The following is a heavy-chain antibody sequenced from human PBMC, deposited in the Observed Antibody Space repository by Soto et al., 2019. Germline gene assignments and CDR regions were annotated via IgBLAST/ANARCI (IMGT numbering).Heavy chain of an antibody. V-gene: IGHV3-23*01. CDR2: ISGSGGST. J-gene: IGHJ4*02. CDR1: GFTFISYA. CDR3: AKDNWNYVAYFDY. Sequence: GGSLRLSCAVSGFTFISYAMSWVRQAPGKGLEWVSAISGSGGSTYYADSVKGRFTISRDNSKNTLYLQMNSLRAEDTAVYYCAKDNWNYVAYFDYWGQGTLVTVSS. D-gene: IGHD1-7*01.